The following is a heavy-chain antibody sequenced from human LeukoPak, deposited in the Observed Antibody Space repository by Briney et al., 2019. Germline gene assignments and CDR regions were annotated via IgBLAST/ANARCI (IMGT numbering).Heavy chain of an antibody. Sequence: SETLSLTCCVSAGSISSGGYSWSCIRQPPGKGLELIGYIYHSGSTYYNPSLKSRVTIAVDGSKHKFSLRLSSVTAANTAVYYCRTLGSDDYWGQGTLVTVSS. CDR1: AGSISSGGYS. V-gene: IGHV4-30-2*01. D-gene: IGHD5-12*01. J-gene: IGHJ4*02. CDR3: RTLGSDDY. CDR2: IYHSGST.